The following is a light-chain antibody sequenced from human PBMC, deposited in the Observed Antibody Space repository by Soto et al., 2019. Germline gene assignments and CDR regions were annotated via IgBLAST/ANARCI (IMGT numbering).Light chain of an antibody. V-gene: IGLV1-40*01. Sequence: QSVLTQPPSVSVAPGQRVTISCTGNNSNLGAGYDVHWYQQLPGAAPKLVIFGNRNRPSGVPERFSGSKSGTSASLAITVLQAEDEADSYCQAYDYSLTAFVFGGGTKLTVL. CDR3: QAYDYSLTAFV. J-gene: IGLJ3*02. CDR1: NSNLGAGYD. CDR2: GNR.